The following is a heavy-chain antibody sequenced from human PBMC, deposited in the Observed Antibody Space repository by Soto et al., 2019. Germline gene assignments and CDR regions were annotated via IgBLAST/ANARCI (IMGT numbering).Heavy chain of an antibody. D-gene: IGHD3-3*01. V-gene: IGHV3-30-3*01. CDR1: GFTFSSYA. CDR2: ISYDGSNK. J-gene: IGHJ4*02. Sequence: QVQLVESGGGVVQPGRSLRLSCAASGFTFSSYAMHWVRQAPGKGLEWVAVISYDGSNKYYADSVKGRFTISRDNSKNTLYLQMNSLRAEDTAVYYCARDPTDGGFLEWLLSYWGQGTLVTVSS. CDR3: ARDPTDGGFLEWLLSY.